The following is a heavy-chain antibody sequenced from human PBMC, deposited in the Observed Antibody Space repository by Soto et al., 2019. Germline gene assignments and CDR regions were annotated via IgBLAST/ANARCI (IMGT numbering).Heavy chain of an antibody. CDR3: AREGVAPYCYYGMDV. J-gene: IGHJ6*02. CDR2: ISSYNGDT. Sequence: QVQLVQSGAEVKKPGASVKVSCKASGYTFTRSGISWVRQAPGQGPEWMGWISSYNGDTNYAKTFQGRVTMTTDTSTSTAYMELRSLRSDDTAVYYCAREGVAPYCYYGMDVWGQGTPVTVSS. CDR1: GYTFTRSG. D-gene: IGHD5-12*01. V-gene: IGHV1-18*01.